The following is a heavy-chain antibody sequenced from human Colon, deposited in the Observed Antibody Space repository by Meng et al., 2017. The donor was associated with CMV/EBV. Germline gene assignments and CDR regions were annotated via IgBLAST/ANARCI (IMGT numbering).Heavy chain of an antibody. CDR2: ISPSLEIT. J-gene: IGHJ4*02. CDR3: ARDLLWGSTSTYFDN. V-gene: IGHV1-69*04. CDR1: GGTFSSYS. D-gene: IGHD6-6*01. Sequence: SVKVSYKASGGTFSSYSISWVRQAPGQGLEWMGRISPSLEITNYAQRFQDRVTVTADISTSTAYMELSSLRSEDTAVYFCARDLLWGSTSTYFDNWGQGTQVTVSS.